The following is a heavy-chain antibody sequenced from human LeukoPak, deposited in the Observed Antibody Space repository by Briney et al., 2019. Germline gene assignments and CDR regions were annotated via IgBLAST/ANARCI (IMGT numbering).Heavy chain of an antibody. CDR2: IYYSGST. J-gene: IGHJ5*02. CDR3: ASGGVVRGLGNGFDP. D-gene: IGHD3-10*01. Sequence: SETLSLTCTVSGGSISSYYWSWIRQPPGKGLEWIGYIYYSGSTNYNPSLKSRVTISVDTSKNRFSLKLSSVTAADTAVYYCASGGVVRGLGNGFDPWGQGTLVAVSS. CDR1: GGSISSYY. V-gene: IGHV4-59*01.